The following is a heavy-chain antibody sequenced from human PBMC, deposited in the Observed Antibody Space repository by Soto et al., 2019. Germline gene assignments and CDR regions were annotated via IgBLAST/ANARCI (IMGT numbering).Heavy chain of an antibody. CDR3: APGSGRSYNWFDP. V-gene: IGHV1-69*13. CDR1: GGTFSSYA. CDR2: IIPIFGTA. J-gene: IGHJ5*02. D-gene: IGHD1-1*01. Sequence: ASVKVSCKASGGTFSSYAISWVRQAPGQGLEWMGGIIPIFGTANYAQKFQGRVTITADESTSTAFMELSSLRSEDTAVYYCAPGSGRSYNWFDPWGQGTLVTVSS.